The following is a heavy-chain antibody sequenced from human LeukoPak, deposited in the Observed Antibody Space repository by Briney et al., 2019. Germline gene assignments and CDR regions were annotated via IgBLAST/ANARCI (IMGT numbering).Heavy chain of an antibody. CDR2: ISGSGGST. CDR3: ARSSERKYYFDY. D-gene: IGHD3-22*01. J-gene: IGHJ4*02. CDR1: GFTFSSYA. V-gene: IGHV3-23*01. Sequence: GGSLRLSCAASGFTFSSYAMSWVRQAPGKGLEWVSAISGSGGSTYYADSVKGRFTISRDNPKNTLYLQMNSLRAEDTAVYYCARSSERKYYFDYWGQGTLVTVSS.